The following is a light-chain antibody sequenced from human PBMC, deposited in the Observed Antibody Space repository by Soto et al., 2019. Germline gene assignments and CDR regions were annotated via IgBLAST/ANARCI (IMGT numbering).Light chain of an antibody. CDR1: QSVSSY. Sequence: EIVLTQSPATLSLSPGERATLSCRASQSVSSYLAWYQQKPGQAPRLLIYDASNRATGIPARFSGSGSGTDFNPTISRLEPEDFAGYYCQQRSNWPPFGGGTKVEIK. CDR2: DAS. CDR3: QQRSNWPP. V-gene: IGKV3-11*01. J-gene: IGKJ4*01.